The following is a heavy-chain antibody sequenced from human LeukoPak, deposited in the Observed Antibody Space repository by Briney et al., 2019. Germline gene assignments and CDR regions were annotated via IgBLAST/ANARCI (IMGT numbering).Heavy chain of an antibody. Sequence: GGSLRLSCSASGLTFSAFAMHWVRQAPGKGLEWVAFISYDGVDKHYADSVKGQFTISRDNSKSTLYLEMNSLRADDTAVFYCATEGGTVGGTVGTTFDLWGQGTLVTVSS. CDR1: GLTFSAFA. CDR2: ISYDGVDK. D-gene: IGHD1-26*01. CDR3: ATEGGTVGGTVGTTFDL. V-gene: IGHV3-30*04. J-gene: IGHJ4*02.